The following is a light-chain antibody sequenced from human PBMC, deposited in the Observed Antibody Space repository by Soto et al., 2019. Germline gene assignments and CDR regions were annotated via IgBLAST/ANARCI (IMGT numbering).Light chain of an antibody. Sequence: EIVMTQSPATLSASPGERATLSCWASQSVSSNLAWYQQKPGQAPRLLIYGASTRATGIPAKFSGSGSGTEFTLTMSSLQSEDFAFYYCQQYDNWPRTSGQGTKV. CDR1: QSVSSN. V-gene: IGKV3-15*01. CDR3: QQYDNWPRT. J-gene: IGKJ1*01. CDR2: GAS.